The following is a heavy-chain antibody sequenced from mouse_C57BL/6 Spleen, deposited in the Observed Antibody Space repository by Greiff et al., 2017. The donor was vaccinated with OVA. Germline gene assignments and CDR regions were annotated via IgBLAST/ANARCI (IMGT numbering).Heavy chain of an antibody. V-gene: IGHV1-50*01. J-gene: IGHJ2*01. CDR3: ARYYYGSSEGYFDY. CDR1: GYTFTSYW. Sequence: QVQLQQPGAELVKPGASVKLSCKASGYTFTSYWMQWVKQRPGQGLEWIGEIDPSDSYTNYNQKFKGKATLTVDTSSSTAYMQLSSLTSEDSAVYYCARYYYGSSEGYFDYWGQGTTLTVSS. CDR2: IDPSDSYT. D-gene: IGHD1-1*01.